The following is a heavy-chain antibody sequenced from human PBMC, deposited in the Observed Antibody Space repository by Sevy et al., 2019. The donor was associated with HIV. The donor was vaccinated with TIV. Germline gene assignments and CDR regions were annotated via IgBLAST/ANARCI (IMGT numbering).Heavy chain of an antibody. CDR1: GFTFSNYN. CDR3: ARVVAYCSGGSCFPGYYYGMDV. V-gene: IGHV3-21*01. D-gene: IGHD2-15*01. J-gene: IGHJ6*02. CDR2: ISSSSRYI. Sequence: GGSLRLSCAASGFTFSNYNMNWVRQAPGKGLEWVSSISSSSRYIYYADSMTGRFTISRDNAKKSLYLQMNSLRAEDTAVYYCARVVAYCSGGSCFPGYYYGMDVWGQGTTVTVSS.